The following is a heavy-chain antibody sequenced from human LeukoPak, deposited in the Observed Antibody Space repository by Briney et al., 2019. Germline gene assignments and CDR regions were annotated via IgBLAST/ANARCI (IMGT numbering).Heavy chain of an antibody. CDR1: GGSISGYY. Sequence: SETLSLTCTVSGGSISGYYWIWIRQPPGKGLEWIGYIYSSGTTNYNPSLKSRVTISVDTSKNQFSLRLSSVTAADTAVYYCARPEFYGSEGYRVNAFDIWGQGKMVIVSS. V-gene: IGHV4-59*12. J-gene: IGHJ3*02. CDR2: IYSSGTT. CDR3: ARPEFYGSEGYRVNAFDI. D-gene: IGHD3-22*01.